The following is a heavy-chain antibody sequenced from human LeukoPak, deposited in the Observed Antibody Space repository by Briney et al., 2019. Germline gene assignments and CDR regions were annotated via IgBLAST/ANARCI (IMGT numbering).Heavy chain of an antibody. J-gene: IGHJ4*02. CDR3: ARDPVTVAGTRWFDY. CDR2: ISYDGSIQ. V-gene: IGHV3-30-3*01. D-gene: IGHD6-19*01. Sequence: GGSLRLSCAASGFTFSSYAMHWVPQAPGKGLEWVAVISYDGSIQFYADSVMGRFTISRDNSKNTLYLQMNSLRAEDTAVYYCARDPVTVAGTRWFDYWGQGTLVTVSS. CDR1: GFTFSSYA.